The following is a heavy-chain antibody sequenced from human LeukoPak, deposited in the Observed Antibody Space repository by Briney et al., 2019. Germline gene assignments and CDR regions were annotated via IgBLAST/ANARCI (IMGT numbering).Heavy chain of an antibody. Sequence: SETLSLTCTVSGGSISSYYWSWIRQPPGKGLEWIGSIYYSGSTYYNPSLKSRVTISVDTSKNQFSLKLSSVTAADTAVYYCARSSFTYDSSGYWGYYYYYMDVWGKGTTVTISS. J-gene: IGHJ6*03. CDR2: IYYSGST. CDR3: ARSSFTYDSSGYWGYYYYYMDV. CDR1: GGSISSYY. D-gene: IGHD3-22*01. V-gene: IGHV4-59*05.